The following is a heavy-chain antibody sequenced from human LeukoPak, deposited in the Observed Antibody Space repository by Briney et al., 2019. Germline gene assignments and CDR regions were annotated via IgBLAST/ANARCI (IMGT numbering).Heavy chain of an antibody. J-gene: IGHJ5*02. CDR1: GGSMTNNTFY. Sequence: PSETLSLTCTVSGGSMTNNTFYWGWIRQPPGKGREWIGSIYHTGPTYSNPSLKSRLTISVDTSKNQFSLKPSSVTAADTAVYYCARVLIWFGQLQNWFDPWGPGTLVTVSS. D-gene: IGHD3-10*01. V-gene: IGHV4-39*07. CDR3: ARVLIWFGQLQNWFDP. CDR2: IYHTGPT.